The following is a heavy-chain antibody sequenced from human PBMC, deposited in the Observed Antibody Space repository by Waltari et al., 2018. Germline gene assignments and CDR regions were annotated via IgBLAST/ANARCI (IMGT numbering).Heavy chain of an antibody. Sequence: QVQLVESGGGVVQPGGSLRLSCAASGFNFSRSVMHWVRQAPGKGLEWVAAISYDGGNEFYADSVKGRFTVSRDSSKNTLYLQMNSLRAEDTAVYYCGREDYGSGADAFDIWGQGTTVTVSS. CDR1: GFNFSRSV. V-gene: IGHV3-30*01. D-gene: IGHD2-15*01. CDR3: GREDYGSGADAFDI. CDR2: ISYDGGNE. J-gene: IGHJ3*02.